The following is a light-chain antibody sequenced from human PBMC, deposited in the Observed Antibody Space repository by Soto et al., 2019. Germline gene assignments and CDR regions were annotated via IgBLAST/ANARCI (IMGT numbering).Light chain of an antibody. CDR3: QQYNSYYT. V-gene: IGKV1-5*03. CDR1: QSVSTW. J-gene: IGKJ2*01. CDR2: KAS. Sequence: DIQMTQSPSTLTASVGDRVTITCRASQSVSTWLAWYQQKAGKAPKLLIYKASSLESGIPSRFSGSGSGTEFTLTISSRQADEFSTYFCQQYNSYYTFGQGTKREIK.